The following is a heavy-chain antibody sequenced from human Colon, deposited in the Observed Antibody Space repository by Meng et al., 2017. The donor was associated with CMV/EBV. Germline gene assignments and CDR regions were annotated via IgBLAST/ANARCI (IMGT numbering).Heavy chain of an antibody. V-gene: IGHV3-30*04. J-gene: IGHJ5*02. CDR1: GFSFRAYC. CDR3: ARASNSSFDP. CDR2: ISYDSTDNK. D-gene: IGHD4-11*01. Sequence: GGSLRLSCAASGFSFRAYCMHWVRQAPGKGLEWLAAISYDSTDNKYYTESVKGRFTISRDNSKNTLYLQMNSLRGDDTAIYYCARASNSSFDPWGQGTLVTVSS.